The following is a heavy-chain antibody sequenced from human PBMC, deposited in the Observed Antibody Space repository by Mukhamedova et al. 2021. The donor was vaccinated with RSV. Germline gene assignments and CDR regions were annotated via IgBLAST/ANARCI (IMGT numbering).Heavy chain of an antibody. V-gene: IGHV4-59*12. J-gene: IGHJ5*02. CDR2: YMGSA. D-gene: IGHD3-10*01. Sequence: YMGSADYNPSLKSRVTISVDTSQSQVSLKLTSVTAADTAIYYCARASGDLWGQGALVVVSS. CDR3: ARASGDL.